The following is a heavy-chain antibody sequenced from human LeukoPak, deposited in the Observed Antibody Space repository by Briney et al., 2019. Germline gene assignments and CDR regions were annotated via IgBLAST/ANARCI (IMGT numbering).Heavy chain of an antibody. J-gene: IGHJ4*02. CDR1: GGSISSSSYY. D-gene: IGHD2-8*01. V-gene: IGHV4-39*07. CDR2: INHSGST. CDR3: ARGRREEDENYNCTNGVCYLDY. Sequence: PSETLSLTCTVSGGSISSSSYYWSWIRQPPGKGLEWIGEINHSGSTNYNPSLKSRVTISVDTSKNQFSLKLSSVTAADTAVYYCARGRREEDENYNCTNGVCYLDYWGQGTLVTVSS.